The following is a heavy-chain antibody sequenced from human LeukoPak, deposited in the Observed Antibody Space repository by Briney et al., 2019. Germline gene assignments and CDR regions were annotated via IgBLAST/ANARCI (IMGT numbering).Heavy chain of an antibody. CDR3: VVAYCGGDCSH. V-gene: IGHV3-74*01. Sequence: GGSLRLSCAASGFTFNSYWMHWVRQAPGKGLVWVSRINNDGSSTGYADSVKGRFTISRDNAKNTLHLQMDSLRAEDTAVYYCVVAYCGGDCSHWGQGTLVTVSS. J-gene: IGHJ4*02. CDR2: INNDGSST. D-gene: IGHD2-21*02. CDR1: GFTFNSYW.